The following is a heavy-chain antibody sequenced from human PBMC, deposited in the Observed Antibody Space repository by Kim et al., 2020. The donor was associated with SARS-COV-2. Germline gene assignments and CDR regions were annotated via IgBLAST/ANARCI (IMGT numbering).Heavy chain of an antibody. Sequence: GGSLRLSCVASGLTLSRYWMYWVRQAPGKGLVYVSRINSDGSSTDYADSVRGRFTVSRDNAENTLYLQMNSLRGEDTAVYYCVRRSDIYDYGNNIWGQGTMVTVSS. CDR2: INSDGSST. CDR3: VRRSDIYDYGNNI. CDR1: GLTLSRYW. J-gene: IGHJ3*02. D-gene: IGHD3-16*01. V-gene: IGHV3-74*01.